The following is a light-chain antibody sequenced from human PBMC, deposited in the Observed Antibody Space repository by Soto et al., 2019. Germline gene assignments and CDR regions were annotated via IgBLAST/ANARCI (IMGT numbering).Light chain of an antibody. J-gene: IGKJ1*01. Sequence: DIQLTQSPSTVSAYVGDSVTITCLASQSITTWLAWYQQKPGKAPKLLIYAASSLQSGVPLRFSGSGSETDFTLTISSLQPEDFATYSCQQSYSTTWTFGQGTKVDI. CDR2: AAS. CDR3: QQSYSTTWT. V-gene: IGKV1-39*01. CDR1: QSITTW.